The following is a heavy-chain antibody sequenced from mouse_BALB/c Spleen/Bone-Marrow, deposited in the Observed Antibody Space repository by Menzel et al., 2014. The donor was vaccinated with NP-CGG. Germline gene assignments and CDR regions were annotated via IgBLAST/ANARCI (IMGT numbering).Heavy chain of an antibody. V-gene: IGHV5-17*02. D-gene: IGHD1-1*01. CDR1: GFTFSSFG. CDR3: ARGDLLRGFAY. Sequence: EVMLVESGGGLVQPGGSRKLSCAASGFTFSSFGMHWVRQAPEKGLEWVAYISSGSSTIYYADTVKGRFTISRDNPKNTLFLQMTSPRSEDTAMYYCARGDLLRGFAYWGQGTLVTVSA. J-gene: IGHJ3*01. CDR2: ISSGSSTI.